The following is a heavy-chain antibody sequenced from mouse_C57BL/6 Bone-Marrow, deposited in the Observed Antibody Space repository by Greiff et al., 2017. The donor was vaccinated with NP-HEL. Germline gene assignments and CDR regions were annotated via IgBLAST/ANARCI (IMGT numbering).Heavy chain of an antibody. CDR2: IDPSDSYT. V-gene: IGHV1-69*01. CDR1: GYTFTSYW. J-gene: IGHJ2*01. Sequence: VQLQQPGAELVMPGASVKLSCKASGYTFTSYWMHWVKQRPGQGLEWIGEIDPSDSYTNYNQKFKGKSTLTAAKSSSTAYMQLSSLTSEDSAVYYCARSRWDYFDYWGQGTTLTVSS. CDR3: ARSRWDYFDY. D-gene: IGHD1-1*02.